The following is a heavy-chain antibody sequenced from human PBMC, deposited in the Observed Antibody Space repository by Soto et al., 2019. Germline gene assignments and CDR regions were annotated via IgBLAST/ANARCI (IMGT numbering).Heavy chain of an antibody. CDR1: GGSLSGYY. D-gene: IGHD1-26*01. CDR3: ARHHVRGRTIAGAAEF. V-gene: IGHV4-34*01. CDR2: SNYSGNT. J-gene: IGHJ4*02. Sequence: QVQLQQWGAGLLKPSETLSLTCAVYGGSLSGYYWSWIRQPPGKALEWTGESNYSGNTNYNPSLKSRVTRSVDTSKNQLFLNLSSVTAADTAMYYCARHHVRGRTIAGAAEFWGQGTLVTVSS.